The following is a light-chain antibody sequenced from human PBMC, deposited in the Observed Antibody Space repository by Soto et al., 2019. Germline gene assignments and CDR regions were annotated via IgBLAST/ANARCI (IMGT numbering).Light chain of an antibody. Sequence: IQMTHSPSTLSGSVGNRFTITLLASQTISSWLAWYQQKPGKAPKLLIYKASTLKSGVPSRFSGSGSGTEFTLTISSLQPDDFATYYCQQYYSYPWTFGQGTKVDI. J-gene: IGKJ1*01. CDR1: QTISSW. CDR3: QQYYSYPWT. V-gene: IGKV1-5*03. CDR2: KAS.